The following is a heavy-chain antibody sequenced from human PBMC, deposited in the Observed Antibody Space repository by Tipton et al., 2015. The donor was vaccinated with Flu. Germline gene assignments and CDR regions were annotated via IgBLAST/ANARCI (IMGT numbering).Heavy chain of an antibody. CDR3: ARALYSAGWIWEF. Sequence: TLSLTCSVSGDSIRSSSYYWGWIRQPPHKGLEWVGSISDSGGAYYSPSLKSRVTISVDTSKNQFSLKLSSVTAADTAVYYCARALYSAGWIWEFWGRGTLVTVS. CDR1: GDSIRSSSYY. D-gene: IGHD5-12*01. V-gene: IGHV4-39*07. CDR2: ISDSGGA. J-gene: IGHJ4*02.